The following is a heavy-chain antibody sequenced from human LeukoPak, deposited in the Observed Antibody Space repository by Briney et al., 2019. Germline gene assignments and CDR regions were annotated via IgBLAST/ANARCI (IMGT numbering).Heavy chain of an antibody. CDR1: GFTFSSYS. CDR3: ARESTTMGGAFDY. V-gene: IGHV3-48*01. J-gene: IGHJ4*02. Sequence: GGSLRLSCAASGFTFSSYSMNWVRQAPGKGLEWVPYISSSSSTIYYADSVKGRFTISRDNAKNSLYLQMNSLRAEDTAVYYCARESTTMGGAFDYWGQGTLVTVSS. D-gene: IGHD5-18*01. CDR2: ISSSSSTI.